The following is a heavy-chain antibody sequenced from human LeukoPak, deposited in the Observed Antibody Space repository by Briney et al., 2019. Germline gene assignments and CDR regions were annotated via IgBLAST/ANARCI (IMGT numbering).Heavy chain of an antibody. CDR1: GFTLSDYY. J-gene: IGHJ5*02. CDR2: IGTSGSTI. D-gene: IGHD6-13*01. V-gene: IGHV3-11*04. CDR3: ARVGLAVAAAPLAFDP. Sequence: GGSLRLSCAASGFTLSDYYMTWIRQAPGKGLEGVSCIGTSGSTIYYADSVKGRFTISRDNAKNSLYLHMNSLRAEDTAVYYCARVGLAVAAAPLAFDPWGHGTLVTVSS.